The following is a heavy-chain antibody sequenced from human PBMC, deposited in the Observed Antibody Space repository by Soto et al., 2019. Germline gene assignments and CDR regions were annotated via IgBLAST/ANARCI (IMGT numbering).Heavy chain of an antibody. J-gene: IGHJ6*02. Sequence: QVQLVQSGAEVRKPGPSVKVSCKASGYIFVNYGITWVRQAPGQGLEWMGWISPYSGNTHYARKVQGRVTMTTDTSTSTAYLELGSLTSADTAVYYCAMVDNYVTPTPEDVWGQGTTVTVSS. CDR2: ISPYSGNT. CDR3: AMVDNYVTPTPEDV. D-gene: IGHD3-16*01. V-gene: IGHV1-18*01. CDR1: GYIFVNYG.